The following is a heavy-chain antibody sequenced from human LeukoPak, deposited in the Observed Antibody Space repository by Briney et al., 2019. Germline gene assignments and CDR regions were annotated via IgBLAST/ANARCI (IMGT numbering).Heavy chain of an antibody. CDR3: VRERRVSGYDFDY. V-gene: IGHV3-74*03. D-gene: IGHD5-12*01. CDR1: GFTFGSYW. Sequence: GGSLRLSCAASGFTFGSYWVHCVRQATGKGLVWVSRINSDGSSITYADSVKGRFTISRDNAKNTLYLQMNSLRVEDTAVYYCVRERRVSGYDFDYWGQGDLVTVSS. CDR2: INSDGSSI. J-gene: IGHJ4*02.